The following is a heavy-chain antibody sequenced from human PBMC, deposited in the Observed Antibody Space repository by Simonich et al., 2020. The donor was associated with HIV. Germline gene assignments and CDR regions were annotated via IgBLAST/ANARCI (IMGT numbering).Heavy chain of an antibody. CDR1: GNTFTGYY. J-gene: IGHJ3*02. V-gene: IGHV1-2*02. CDR2: HNPNSGGT. CDR3: ARILPIKIIDSDAFDI. Sequence: QVQLVQSGAEVKKPGASVKVSCKASGNTFTGYYMHWVRQAPGKGLVGMEWHNPNSGGTNSAKKFQGRVTMTRDTSISTAYMELSRLRSDDTAVYYCARILPIKIIDSDAFDIWGQGTMVTVSS.